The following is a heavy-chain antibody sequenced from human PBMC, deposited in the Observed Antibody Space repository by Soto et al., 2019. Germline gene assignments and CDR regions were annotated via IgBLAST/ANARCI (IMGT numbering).Heavy chain of an antibody. V-gene: IGHV4-59*08. CDR3: ARLETSITMVRGVIITNWFDP. Sequence: SETLSLTCTVSGGSISSYYWSWIRQPPGKGLEWIGYIYYSGSTNYNPSLKSRVTISVDTSKNQFSLKLSSVTAADTAVYYCARLETSITMVRGVIITNWFDPWGQGTLVTVS. CDR1: GGSISSYY. D-gene: IGHD3-10*01. CDR2: IYYSGST. J-gene: IGHJ5*02.